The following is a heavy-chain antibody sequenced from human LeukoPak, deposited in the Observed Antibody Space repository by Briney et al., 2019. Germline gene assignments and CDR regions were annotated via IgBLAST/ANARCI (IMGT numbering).Heavy chain of an antibody. CDR1: GYSFTNYW. V-gene: IGHV5-51*01. Sequence: GESLKISCKGSGYSFTNYWIGWVRQLPGKGLEWMGIIYPADSDTRYSPSFQGQVTISVDKSISTAYLQWSSLKASDTAMYYCARQGDGYINNYFDPWGQGTLVTVSS. CDR2: IYPADSDT. J-gene: IGHJ5*02. CDR3: ARQGDGYINNYFDP. D-gene: IGHD5-24*01.